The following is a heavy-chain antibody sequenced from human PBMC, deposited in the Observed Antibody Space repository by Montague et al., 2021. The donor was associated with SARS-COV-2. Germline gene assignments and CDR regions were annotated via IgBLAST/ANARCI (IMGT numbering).Heavy chain of an antibody. V-gene: IGHV6-1*01. CDR1: GDSVSSNSAA. J-gene: IGHJ6*02. CDR3: ARQPLGYDFVYYYYGMDV. D-gene: IGHD5-12*01. CDR2: TYYRSKWYN. Sequence: CAISGDSVSSNSAAWNWIRQSPSRGLGWLGRTYYRSKWYNDYAVSVKSRITINPDTSKNQFSLQLNSVTPGDTAVYYCARQPLGYDFVYYYYGMDVWGQGTTVTVSS.